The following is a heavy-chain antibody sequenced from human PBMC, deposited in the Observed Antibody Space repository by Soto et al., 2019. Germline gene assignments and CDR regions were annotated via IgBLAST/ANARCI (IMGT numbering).Heavy chain of an antibody. V-gene: IGHV3-30*18. J-gene: IGHJ4*02. CDR1: GFTFSSYG. Sequence: GGSLRLSCAASGFTFSSYGMHWVRQAPGKGLEWVAVISYDGSNKYYADSVKGRFTISRDNSKNTLYLQMNSLRADDTAVYYCAKDSLMHNGVVVKACEIDYWGQGTLVTVPS. D-gene: IGHD2-8*01. CDR2: ISYDGSNK. CDR3: AKDSLMHNGVVVKACEIDY.